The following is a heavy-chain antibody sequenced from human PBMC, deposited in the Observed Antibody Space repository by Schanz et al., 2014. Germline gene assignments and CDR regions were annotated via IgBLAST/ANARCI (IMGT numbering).Heavy chain of an antibody. CDR3: ARDRRFFDRDDLYYFDS. J-gene: IGHJ4*02. Sequence: QVHLVQSGAEVKRPGASVKVSCKASGYIFINSGISWVRQAPGQGLEWMGWISVYNHNKEYDQKFQGRVTMTTDTSTSTVYMELRSLRSDDTAVYYCARDRRFFDRDDLYYFDSWGQGTLVTVSS. V-gene: IGHV1-18*01. CDR1: GYIFINSG. D-gene: IGHD3-3*01. CDR2: ISVYNHNK.